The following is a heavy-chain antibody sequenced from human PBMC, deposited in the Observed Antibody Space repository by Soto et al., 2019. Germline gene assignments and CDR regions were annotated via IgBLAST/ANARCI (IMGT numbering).Heavy chain of an antibody. D-gene: IGHD3-22*01. Sequence: PSETLSLTCTVSGGSISSGGDYWSWIRQHPGKGLEWIGYIYYSGSTYYNPSLKSRVTISVDTSKNQFSLKLSSVTASDTAVYYCARSDYYHDSSGSQYYFDYWGQGTLVTVSS. CDR3: ARSDYYHDSSGSQYYFDY. J-gene: IGHJ4*02. V-gene: IGHV4-31*03. CDR2: IYYSGST. CDR1: GGSISSGGDY.